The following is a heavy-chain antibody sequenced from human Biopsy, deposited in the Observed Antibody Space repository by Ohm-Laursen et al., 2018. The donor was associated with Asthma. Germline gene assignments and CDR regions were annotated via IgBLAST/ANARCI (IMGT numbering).Heavy chain of an antibody. Sequence: GTLSLTCRMYGLSSSAYYWAWVRQTPGKGLEWIGESDHRGNTNTNATLKSRVTISKAKSANEFSLKMKSVTAADTAIYYCARGPEWSGLDIWGQGTTVTVSS. J-gene: IGHJ6*02. CDR2: SDHRGNT. D-gene: IGHD3-3*01. V-gene: IGHV4-34*01. CDR1: GLSSSAYY. CDR3: ARGPEWSGLDI.